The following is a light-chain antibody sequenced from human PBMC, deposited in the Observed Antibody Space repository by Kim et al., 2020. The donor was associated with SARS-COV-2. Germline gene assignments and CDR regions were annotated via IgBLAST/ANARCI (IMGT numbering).Light chain of an antibody. V-gene: IGLV10-54*01. CDR1: SNNVGNQG. CDR2: RNN. Sequence: QAGLTQSPSVSKGLRQTATLTCTGNSNNVGNQGAAWLQQHQGHPPKLLSYRNNNRPSGISERLSASRSGDTASLTITGLQPEDEADYYCSAWDSSLSAGVFGGGTQLTVL. J-gene: IGLJ3*02. CDR3: SAWDSSLSAGV.